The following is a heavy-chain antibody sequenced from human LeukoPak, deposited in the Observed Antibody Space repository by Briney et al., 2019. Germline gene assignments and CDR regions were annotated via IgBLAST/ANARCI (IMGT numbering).Heavy chain of an antibody. J-gene: IGHJ3*02. CDR3: AKDPWGLHSSSSGERDAFDI. Sequence: PGGSLSLACAASGFTFDDYAMQWVRPAAGEGRGWDSCFLWFSGSIGYAGTVKGRFTIFRDNAKNSLYLQMNSLRPEDTALYYCAKDPWGLHSSSSGERDAFDIWGQGTMVTVSS. CDR2: FLWFSGSI. V-gene: IGHV3-9*01. D-gene: IGHD6-6*01. CDR1: GFTFDDYA.